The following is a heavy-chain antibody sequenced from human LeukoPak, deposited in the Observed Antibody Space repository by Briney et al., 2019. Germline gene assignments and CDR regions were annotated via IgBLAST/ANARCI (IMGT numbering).Heavy chain of an antibody. D-gene: IGHD2-21*02. Sequence: PGTSLRLSCAASGFVFSTYGMHWVRQAPGKGLEWVAVIWSHGNTKKYADSVTGRFTISRDNSKNTLYLEMNTLRVEDTAVYYCTKLGLLAYCGGDCRGMDVWGQGTTVTVSS. V-gene: IGHV3-33*06. CDR3: TKLGLLAYCGGDCRGMDV. CDR2: IWSHGNTK. CDR1: GFVFSTYG. J-gene: IGHJ6*02.